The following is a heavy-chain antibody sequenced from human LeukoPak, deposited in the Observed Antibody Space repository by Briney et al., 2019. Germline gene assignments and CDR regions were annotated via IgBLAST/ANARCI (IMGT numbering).Heavy chain of an antibody. CDR3: AKGFRGAATDAFDL. V-gene: IGHV3-23*01. Sequence: PGGSLRLSCVDSGFTFSSYAINWVRQAPGKGLEWVSVIGATGSSAFYTDSVKGRFTISRDNSRNTLFLQMNSLRAEDTAVYYCAKGFRGAATDAFDLWGQGTMVTVSS. J-gene: IGHJ3*01. D-gene: IGHD3-10*01. CDR1: GFTFSSYA. CDR2: IGATGSSA.